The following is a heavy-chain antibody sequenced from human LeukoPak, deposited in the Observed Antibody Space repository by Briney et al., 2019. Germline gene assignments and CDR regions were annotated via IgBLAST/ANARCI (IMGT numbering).Heavy chain of an antibody. V-gene: IGHV4-39*07. CDR1: GGSISSSSYY. J-gene: IGHJ5*02. D-gene: IGHD6-19*01. Sequence: PSETLSLTCTVSGGSISSSSYYWGWIRQPPGKGLEWIGSIYYSGSTYYNPSLKSRVTISVDTSKNQFSLKLSSVTAADTAVYYCSTAPRVAVAGTDWFDPWGQGTLVTVSS. CDR3: STAPRVAVAGTDWFDP. CDR2: IYYSGST.